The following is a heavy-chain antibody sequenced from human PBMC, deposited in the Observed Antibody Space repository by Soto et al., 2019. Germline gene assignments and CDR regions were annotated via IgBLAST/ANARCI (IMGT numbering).Heavy chain of an antibody. J-gene: IGHJ4*02. CDR1: GYTFTIYG. V-gene: IGHV1-18*01. CDR3: ARGVVLLWFGESMNGLDY. CDR2: ISAYNGNT. D-gene: IGHD3-10*01. Sequence: ASVKVSCKASGYTFTIYGISWGRQAPGQGLEWMGWISAYNGNTNYAQKLQGRVTMTTDTSTSTAYMELRSLRSDDTAVYYCARGVVLLWFGESMNGLDYWGQGTLVTVSS.